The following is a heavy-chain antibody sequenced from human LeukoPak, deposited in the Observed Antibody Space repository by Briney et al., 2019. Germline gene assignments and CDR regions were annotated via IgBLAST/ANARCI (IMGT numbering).Heavy chain of an antibody. J-gene: IGHJ4*02. D-gene: IGHD4-17*01. Sequence: GASVKVSCKASGYTFTGYYMHWVRQAPGQGLEWMGWINPNSGGTNYAQKFQGRVTMTRDTSISTAYMELSRLRSDDTAVYYCARADYGDYGLPDYWGQGTLVTVSS. CDR1: GYTFTGYY. CDR3: ARADYGDYGLPDY. V-gene: IGHV1-2*02. CDR2: INPNSGGT.